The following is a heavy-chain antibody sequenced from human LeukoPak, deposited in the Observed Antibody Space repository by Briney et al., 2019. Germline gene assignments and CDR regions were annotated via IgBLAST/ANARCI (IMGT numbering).Heavy chain of an antibody. Sequence: GGSLRLSCAASGFTFTDYYMNWIRQAPGKGLEWISYISTSGTTIYSADSVKGRFTISRDNAKNSLYLQMNSLRAEDTAVYYCARDRYRDGYNFFDYWGQGTLVTVSS. CDR1: GFTFTDYY. CDR3: ARDRYRDGYNFFDY. J-gene: IGHJ4*02. V-gene: IGHV3-11*04. CDR2: ISTSGTTI. D-gene: IGHD5-24*01.